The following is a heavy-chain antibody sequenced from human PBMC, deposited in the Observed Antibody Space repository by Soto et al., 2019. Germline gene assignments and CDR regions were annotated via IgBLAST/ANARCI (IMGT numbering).Heavy chain of an antibody. CDR3: AKWNGYGDY. D-gene: IGHD1-1*01. V-gene: IGHV3-23*01. J-gene: IGHJ4*02. Sequence: EVQLLESGEGLVQPGGSLRLSCAASGFSLSTYGVTWVRQAPGKGLEWVSGFSGGSGTTHYADSVKGRFSITRDNSKNTAHLEMNSLRVEDTAIYYCAKWNGYGDYWGQGILVTVSS. CDR2: FSGGSGTT. CDR1: GFSLSTYG.